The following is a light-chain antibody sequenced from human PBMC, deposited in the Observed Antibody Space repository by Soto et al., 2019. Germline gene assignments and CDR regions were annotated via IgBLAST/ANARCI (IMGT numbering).Light chain of an antibody. CDR3: QQYCSSPRQT. CDR2: GAS. V-gene: IGKV3-20*01. J-gene: IGKJ1*01. Sequence: EIVLTQSPGTLSLSPGERATLSCRASQSVSSSYLAWYQQKPGQAPRLLIYGASSRATGIPDRFSGSGSGTDFTLTISRREPEDFAVYYCQQYCSSPRQTFGQGTKVEIK. CDR1: QSVSSSY.